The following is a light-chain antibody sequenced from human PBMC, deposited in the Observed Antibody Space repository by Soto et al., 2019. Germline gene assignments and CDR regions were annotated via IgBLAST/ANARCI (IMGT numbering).Light chain of an antibody. Sequence: QSALTQPRSVSGSPGQSVTISCTGTSSDVGGYNYVSWYQQHPDKAPKLLIYDVNKRPSVVPDRFSGAQSGNTASLTVPGFQAENSADYYCCSYAGSSWVFGGGTKLTV. CDR2: DVN. V-gene: IGLV2-11*01. CDR1: SSDVGGYNY. CDR3: CSYAGSSWV. J-gene: IGLJ3*02.